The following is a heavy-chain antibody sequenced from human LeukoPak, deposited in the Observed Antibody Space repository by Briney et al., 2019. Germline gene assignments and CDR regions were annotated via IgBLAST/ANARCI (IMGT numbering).Heavy chain of an antibody. V-gene: IGHV3-49*04. CDR2: IRSKAYGGTT. CDR3: TRAHYDFWSGFNYYYYMDV. D-gene: IGHD3-3*01. Sequence: GGSLRLSCTASGFTFGDYAMSWVRQAPGKGLEWVGFIRSKAYGGTTEYAASVKGRFTISRDDSKSIAYLQMNSLKTEDTAVYYCTRAHYDFWSGFNYYYYMDVWGKGTTVTVSS. CDR1: GFTFGDYA. J-gene: IGHJ6*03.